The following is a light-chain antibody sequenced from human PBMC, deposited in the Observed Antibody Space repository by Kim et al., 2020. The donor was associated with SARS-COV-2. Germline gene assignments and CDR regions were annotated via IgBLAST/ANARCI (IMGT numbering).Light chain of an antibody. CDR1: KRSSSW. Sequence: VGERVTMTCKDRKRSSSWLGRKQQKQGKDKKLLMYKAYSLERGVTSRLSGSGSGKEVTLTISSLQPDDIETYNCQQYNSEQYTFGQGTKLEI. J-gene: IGKJ2*01. CDR2: KAY. V-gene: IGKV1-5*03. CDR3: QQYNSEQYT.